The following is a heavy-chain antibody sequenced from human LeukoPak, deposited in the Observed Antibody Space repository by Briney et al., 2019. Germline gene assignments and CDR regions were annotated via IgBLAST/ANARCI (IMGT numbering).Heavy chain of an antibody. CDR1: GLTFGDFA. CDR3: AKDRPFPYGMDV. CDR2: ITWDGGSI. J-gene: IGHJ6*02. V-gene: IGHV3-43D*03. Sequence: PGGCLRLSCAASGLTFGDFAMHWVRQAPGKGLEWVSFITWDGGSIYHADSVKGRFTISRDNSKDTLYLQMNSLRAEDTALYYCAKDRPFPYGMDVWGQGTTVTVSS.